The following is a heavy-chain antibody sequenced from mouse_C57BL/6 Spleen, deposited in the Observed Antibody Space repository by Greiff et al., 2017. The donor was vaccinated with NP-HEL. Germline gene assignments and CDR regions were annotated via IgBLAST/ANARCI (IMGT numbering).Heavy chain of an antibody. D-gene: IGHD1-1*02. Sequence: EVQLQQSGPGLVKPSQSLSLTCSVTGYSITSGYYWNWIRQFPGNKLEWMGYISYDGSNNYNPSLKNRISITRDTSKNQFFLKLNSVTTEDTATYYCARASSYYVYAMDYWGQGTSVTVSS. CDR2: ISYDGSN. J-gene: IGHJ4*01. V-gene: IGHV3-6*01. CDR1: GYSITSGYY. CDR3: ARASSYYVYAMDY.